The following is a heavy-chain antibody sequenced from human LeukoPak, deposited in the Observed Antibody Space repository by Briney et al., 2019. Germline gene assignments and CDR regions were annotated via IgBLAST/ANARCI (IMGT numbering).Heavy chain of an antibody. J-gene: IGHJ4*02. CDR2: LWYGGSNK. V-gene: IGHV3-33*06. Sequence: GGSLRLSCAASGFIFSSSGMHWVRQAPGKGLEWVAVLWYGGSNKYYADSVKGRFTISRDNSKNTLYLQMNSLRAEDTAVYYCVKGGSGWYPGFEYWAREPWSPSPQ. D-gene: IGHD6-19*01. CDR1: GFIFSSSG. CDR3: VKGGSGWYPGFEY.